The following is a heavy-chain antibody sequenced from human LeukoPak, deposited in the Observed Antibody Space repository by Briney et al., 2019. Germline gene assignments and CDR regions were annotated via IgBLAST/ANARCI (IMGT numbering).Heavy chain of an antibody. CDR2: ISAYNGNT. CDR3: ASSRIAVAWTALDY. V-gene: IGHV1-18*01. J-gene: IGHJ4*02. D-gene: IGHD6-19*01. CDR1: GYTFTSYG. Sequence: ASVKVSCKASGYTFTSYGISWVRQAPGQGLEWMGWISAYNGNTNYAQKLQGRVTMTTDTSTSTAYMELRSLRSEDTAVYYCASSRIAVAWTALDYWGQGTLVTVSS.